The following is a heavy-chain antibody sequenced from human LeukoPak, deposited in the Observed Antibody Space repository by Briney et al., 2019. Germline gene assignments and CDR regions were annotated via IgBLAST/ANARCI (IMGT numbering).Heavy chain of an antibody. CDR1: GYTFTSYD. J-gene: IGHJ3*02. V-gene: IGHV1-8*03. CDR2: KNPNSGNT. Sequence: ASVKVSCKASGYTFTSYDINWVRQATGQGLEWMGWKNPNSGNTGYAQKFQGRVTITRNTSISTAYMELSSLRSEDTAVYYCARELSRGLRTSGGFDIWGQGTMVTVSS. CDR3: ARELSRGLRTSGGFDI. D-gene: IGHD5-12*01.